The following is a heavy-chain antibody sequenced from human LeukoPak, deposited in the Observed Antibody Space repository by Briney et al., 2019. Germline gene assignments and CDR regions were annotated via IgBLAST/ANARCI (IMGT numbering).Heavy chain of an antibody. D-gene: IGHD4-23*01. CDR1: GGSISSYY. Sequence: SETLSLTCTVSGGSISSYYWSWIRQPPGKGLEWIGEINHSGSTNYNPSLKSRVTISVDTSKNQFSLKLSSVTAADTAVYYCARGLYGGNSGGLNWGQGNLVTVSS. J-gene: IGHJ4*02. CDR3: ARGLYGGNSGGLN. V-gene: IGHV4-34*01. CDR2: INHSGST.